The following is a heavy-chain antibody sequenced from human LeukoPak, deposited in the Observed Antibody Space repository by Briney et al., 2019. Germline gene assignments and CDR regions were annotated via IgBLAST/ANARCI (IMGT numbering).Heavy chain of an antibody. CDR2: ISGSGGST. CDR1: GFTFNSYA. J-gene: IGHJ4*02. D-gene: IGHD5-18*01. V-gene: IGHV3-23*01. Sequence: GGSLRLSCAASGFTFNSYAMSWVRQAPGKGLEWVSTISGSGGSTYYADSVKGRFTISRDNSKNTLYLQMNSLRAEDTAVYYCARDTHSYGYSDYWGQGTLVTVSS. CDR3: ARDTHSYGYSDY.